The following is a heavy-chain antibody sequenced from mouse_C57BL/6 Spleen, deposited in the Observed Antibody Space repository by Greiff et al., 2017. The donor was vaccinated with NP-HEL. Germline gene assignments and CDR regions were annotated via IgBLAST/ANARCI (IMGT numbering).Heavy chain of an antibody. CDR2: INPSSGYT. CDR3: APYDYAWFAY. V-gene: IGHV1-4*01. CDR1: GYTFTSYT. J-gene: IGHJ3*01. Sequence: VQLVESGAELARPGASVKMSCKASGYTFTSYTMHWVKQRPGQGLEWIGYINPSSGYTKYNQKFKDKATLTADKSSSTAYMQLSSLTSEDSAVYYCAPYDYAWFAYWGQGTLVTVSA. D-gene: IGHD2-4*01.